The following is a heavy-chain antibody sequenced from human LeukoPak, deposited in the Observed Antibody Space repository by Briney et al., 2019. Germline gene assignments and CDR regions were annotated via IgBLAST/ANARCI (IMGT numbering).Heavy chain of an antibody. V-gene: IGHV4-34*01. CDR2: INHSGST. CDR1: GGSFSGYY. Sequence: RASETLSLTCAVYGGSFSGYYWSWIRQPPGKGLEWFGEINHSGSTNYNPSLKSRVTISVDTSKNQFSLKLSSVTAADTAVYYCARLSYGIDLNWFDPWGQGTLVTVSS. D-gene: IGHD3-9*01. CDR3: ARLSYGIDLNWFDP. J-gene: IGHJ5*02.